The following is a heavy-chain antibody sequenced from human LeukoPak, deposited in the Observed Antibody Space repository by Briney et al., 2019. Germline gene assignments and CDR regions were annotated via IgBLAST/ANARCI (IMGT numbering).Heavy chain of an antibody. V-gene: IGHV1-2*02. Sequence: GASVKVSCKASGYTFTGYYMHWVRQAPGQGLEWMGWINPNSGGTNYAQKFQGRVTMTRDTSISTAYMELSSLRSEDTAVYYCARGGGEIGNYYGPTDYWGQGTLVTVSS. D-gene: IGHD3-10*01. CDR3: ARGGGEIGNYYGPTDY. CDR1: GYTFTGYY. J-gene: IGHJ4*02. CDR2: INPNSGGT.